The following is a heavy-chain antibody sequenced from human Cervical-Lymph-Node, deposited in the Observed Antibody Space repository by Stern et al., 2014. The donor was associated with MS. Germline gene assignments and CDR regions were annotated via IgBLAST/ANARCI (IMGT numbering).Heavy chain of an antibody. CDR2: ITYDGSKT. CDR1: GFTFSSYP. CDR3: ARGSRGMDV. Sequence: VHLVESGGGVVQPGRPLRVSCAGSGFTFSSYPIYWVRQAPGKGLEWVGVITYDGSKTYYGDSVKGRFTLSRDNSKNTVSLQMNSLTTEGTAVCYCARGSRGMDVWGQGTTVTVSS. V-gene: IGHV3-30-3*01. J-gene: IGHJ6*02.